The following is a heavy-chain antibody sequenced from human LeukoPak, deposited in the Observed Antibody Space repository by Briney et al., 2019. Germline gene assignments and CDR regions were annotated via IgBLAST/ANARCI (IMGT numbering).Heavy chain of an antibody. Sequence: GGSLRLSCAASGFTFSDYWIHWVRQAPGKGLVWVSRINTDGSITNYADSVKGRLSISRDNSKNTLYLQMNSLRAEDTAVYYCAKDSARYSRTSDYWGQGTLVTVSS. J-gene: IGHJ4*02. V-gene: IGHV3-74*01. CDR2: INTDGSIT. CDR3: AKDSARYSRTSDY. D-gene: IGHD1-14*01. CDR1: GFTFSDYW.